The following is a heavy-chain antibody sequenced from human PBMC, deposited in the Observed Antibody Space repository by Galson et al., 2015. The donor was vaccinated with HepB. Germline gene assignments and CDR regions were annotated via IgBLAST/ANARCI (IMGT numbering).Heavy chain of an antibody. CDR2: ISYDGRNK. J-gene: IGHJ4*02. CDR1: GFTFNNYA. Sequence: SLRLSCAASGFTFNNYALHWVRQAPGKGLEWVALISYDGRNKYYADSVKGRFTISRDNSKNTLYLQMNSLRSEDTAVSYCARDGPSYYNDTSGYYVGYWGQGTLVTVSS. CDR3: ARDGPSYYNDTSGYYVGY. D-gene: IGHD3-22*01. V-gene: IGHV3-30*04.